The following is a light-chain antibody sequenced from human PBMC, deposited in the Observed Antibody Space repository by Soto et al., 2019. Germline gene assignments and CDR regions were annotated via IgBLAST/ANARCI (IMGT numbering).Light chain of an antibody. J-gene: IGLJ3*02. Sequence: QSVLTQPPSASGTTGQRVTISCSGSSSNIGSNTVNWYQQLPGTAPKLLIYSNNQRPSVVPDRFSGSESGTSASLAISGLQAEDEADDYCAAWVDSLNVGVFGGGTKLTVL. CDR1: SSNIGSNT. CDR2: SNN. V-gene: IGLV1-44*01. CDR3: AAWVDSLNVGV.